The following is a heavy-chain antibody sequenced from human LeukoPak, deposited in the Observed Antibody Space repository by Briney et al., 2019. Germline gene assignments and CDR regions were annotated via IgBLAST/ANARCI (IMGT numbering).Heavy chain of an antibody. Sequence: ASVKVSCKASGYTFTSYGISWVRQAPGQGLEWMGWISAYNGNTNYAQKLQGRVTMTTDTSTSTAYMELRSLRSDDTAVYYCARVYIAAAGSEKFDYWGQGTLVTVSS. CDR1: GYTFTSYG. J-gene: IGHJ4*02. CDR3: ARVYIAAAGSEKFDY. CDR2: ISAYNGNT. V-gene: IGHV1-18*01. D-gene: IGHD6-13*01.